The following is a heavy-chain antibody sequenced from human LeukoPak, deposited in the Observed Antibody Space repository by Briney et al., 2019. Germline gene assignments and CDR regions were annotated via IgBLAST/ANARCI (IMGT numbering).Heavy chain of an antibody. CDR2: IRYDGSNK. V-gene: IGHV3-30*02. CDR3: AKAVDGGSSTPMDY. J-gene: IGHJ4*02. Sequence: GGSLRLSCAASGFTFSNYGMHWVRQAPGKGLEWVAFIRYDGSNKYYADSVKGRFTISRDNSKNTLYLQMNSLRGEDTAVFYCAKAVDGGSSTPMDYWGQGTLVTVSS. D-gene: IGHD2-15*01. CDR1: GFTFSNYG.